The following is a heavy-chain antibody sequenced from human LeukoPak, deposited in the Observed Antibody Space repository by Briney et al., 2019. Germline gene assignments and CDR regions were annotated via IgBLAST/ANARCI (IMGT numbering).Heavy chain of an antibody. D-gene: IGHD2-2*01. CDR1: GYTFTTYS. CDR3: ATATQPRGYFLH. V-gene: IGHV1-18*01. Sequence: ASVKVSCKASGYTFTTYSLAWVRQAPGQSLEWMGWISVNNGGTSYVQSFQDRVTLTRDTSTNTAYLELRSLRSDDTAIIYCATATQPRGYFLHWGQGTLVTVSS. CDR2: ISVNNGGT. J-gene: IGHJ1*01.